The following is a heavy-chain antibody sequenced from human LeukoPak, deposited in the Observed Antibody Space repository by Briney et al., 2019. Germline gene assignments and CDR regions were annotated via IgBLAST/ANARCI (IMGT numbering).Heavy chain of an antibody. D-gene: IGHD4-17*01. Sequence: SETLSLTCAVSGGSISSGGFSWSWIRQPPGKGLEWIGYMYHGGSAYYNPSLESRVTISVDRSKNQFSLKLSSVTDADTAVYYCASTNDFGDYVGAWGQGTLVTVSS. CDR2: MYHGGSA. CDR1: GGSISSGGFS. J-gene: IGHJ5*02. V-gene: IGHV4-30-2*01. CDR3: ASTNDFGDYVGA.